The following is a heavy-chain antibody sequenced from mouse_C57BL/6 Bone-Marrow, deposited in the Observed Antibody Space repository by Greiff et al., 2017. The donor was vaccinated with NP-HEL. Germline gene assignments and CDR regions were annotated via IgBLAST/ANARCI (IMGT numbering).Heavy chain of an antibody. Sequence: QVHVKQSGAELARPGASVKLSCKASGYTFTSYGISWVKQRTGQGLEWIGEIYPRSGNTYYNEKFKGKATLTADKSSSTAYMELRSLTSEDSAVYFCAHIRYYFDYWGQGTTLTVSS. J-gene: IGHJ2*01. CDR1: GYTFTSYG. CDR2: IYPRSGNT. V-gene: IGHV1-81*01. CDR3: AHIRYYFDY.